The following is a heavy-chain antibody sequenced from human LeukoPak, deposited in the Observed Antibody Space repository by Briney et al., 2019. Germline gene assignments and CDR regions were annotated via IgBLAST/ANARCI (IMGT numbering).Heavy chain of an antibody. J-gene: IGHJ4*02. CDR1: GGSISTSNYY. V-gene: IGHV4-39*07. CDR2: IYYSGST. D-gene: IGHD3-3*01. Sequence: SSETLSLTCTVSGGSISTSNYYWAWIRQPPGKGLDWIGSIYYSGSTYYSPSLKSRVTISVDTSKNQFSLSLTSVPAADTAMYYCARVAPSTTFSVVTDRIFDYWGQGTLVTVSS. CDR3: ARVAPSTTFSVVTDRIFDY.